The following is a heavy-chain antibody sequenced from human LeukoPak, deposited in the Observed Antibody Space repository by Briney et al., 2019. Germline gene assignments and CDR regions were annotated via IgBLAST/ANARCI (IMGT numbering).Heavy chain of an antibody. CDR2: VYATGGVA. J-gene: IGHJ4*02. CDR3: ATEAPRSYYFDY. Sequence: ASVKVSCKASGHTFTNYHIHWVQQAPGQGVEWMGAVYATGGVAINTQTFPVRVTMTRDTSTGTVYMELSGLRFEDTAIYYCATEAPRSYYFDYWGQGIQVTVSS. CDR1: GHTFTNYH. V-gene: IGHV1-46*01.